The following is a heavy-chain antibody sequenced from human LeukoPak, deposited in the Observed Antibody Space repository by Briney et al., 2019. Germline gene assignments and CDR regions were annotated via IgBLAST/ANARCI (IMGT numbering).Heavy chain of an antibody. J-gene: IGHJ4*02. V-gene: IGHV4-39*01. CDR2: IYYSGST. Sequence: PSETLSLTCTVSGGSISSSSYYWGWIRQPPGKGLEWIGSIYYSGSTYYNPSLKSRVTISVDTSKNQFSLKLSSVTAADTAAYYCARTTVTTGFDYWGQGTLVTVSS. CDR1: GGSISSSSYY. D-gene: IGHD4-17*01. CDR3: ARTTVTTGFDY.